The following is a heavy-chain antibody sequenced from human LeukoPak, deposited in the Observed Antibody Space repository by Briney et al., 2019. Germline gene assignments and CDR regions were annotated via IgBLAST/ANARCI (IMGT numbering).Heavy chain of an antibody. D-gene: IGHD4-17*01. CDR1: GFTFSNYS. J-gene: IGHJ4*02. CDR2: ISGTSSYI. Sequence: GSLRLSCAASGFTFSNYSMNWVRQAPGKGLEWVSSISGTSSYIYYADSLKGRFTISRDNAKNSLYLQMNSLRAEDTAVYYCASEGYGDYHFDYWGQGSLVTVSS. V-gene: IGHV3-21*04. CDR3: ASEGYGDYHFDY.